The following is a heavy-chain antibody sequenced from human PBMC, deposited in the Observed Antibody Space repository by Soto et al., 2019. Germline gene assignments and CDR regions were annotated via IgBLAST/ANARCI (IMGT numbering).Heavy chain of an antibody. CDR1: GYTFPSYD. J-gene: IGHJ5*02. D-gene: IGHD6-13*01. Sequence: ASVKVSCKASGYTFPSYDINWVRQATGQGLEWMGWMNPNSGNTGYAQKFQGRVTMTRNTSISTAYMELSSLRSEDTAVYYCARPKTIGAAAGKGWFDPWGQGTLVTVSS. CDR3: ARPKTIGAAAGKGWFDP. V-gene: IGHV1-8*01. CDR2: MNPNSGNT.